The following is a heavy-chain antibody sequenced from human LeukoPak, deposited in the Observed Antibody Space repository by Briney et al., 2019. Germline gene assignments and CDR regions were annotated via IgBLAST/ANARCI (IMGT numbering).Heavy chain of an antibody. Sequence: GESLKISCKGSGYSFTNYWIGWVRQMPGKGLEWMGMVYPGDSDTRYSPSFQGQVTISADKSISTAYLQWSSLKASDTAMYYCARHSSPYYYDRGWFDPWGQGTLVTVSS. CDR2: VYPGDSDT. J-gene: IGHJ5*02. CDR1: GYSFTNYW. D-gene: IGHD3-22*01. CDR3: ARHSSPYYYDRGWFDP. V-gene: IGHV5-51*01.